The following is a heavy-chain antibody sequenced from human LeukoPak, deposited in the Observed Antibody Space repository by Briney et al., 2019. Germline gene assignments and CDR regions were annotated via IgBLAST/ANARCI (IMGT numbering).Heavy chain of an antibody. CDR3: ARAGYCSSTSCYEDY. D-gene: IGHD2-2*01. J-gene: IGHJ4*02. Sequence: ASVKVSCKASGGTFSSYAISWVRQAPGQGHEWMGGIIPIFGTANYAQKFQGRVTITADESTSTAYMELSSLRSEDTAVYYCARAGYCSSTSCYEDYWGQGTLVTVSS. CDR1: GGTFSSYA. CDR2: IIPIFGTA. V-gene: IGHV1-69*01.